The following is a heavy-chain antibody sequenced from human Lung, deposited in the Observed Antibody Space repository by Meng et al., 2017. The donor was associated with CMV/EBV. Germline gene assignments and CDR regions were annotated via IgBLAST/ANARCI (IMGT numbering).Heavy chain of an antibody. CDR2: IIPILGIA. V-gene: IGHV1-69*10. CDR3: ARASEVRPLEALNRNPYWDF. D-gene: IGHD1-14*01. Sequence: SXXVSXKASGGTFSSYAISWVRQAPGQGLEWMGGIIPILGIANYAQKFQGRLTMTRDTSTSTVYMELSSLTSEDTAVYYCARASEVRPLEALNRNPYWDFXGQGXLVTVSS. CDR1: GGTFSSYA. J-gene: IGHJ4*02.